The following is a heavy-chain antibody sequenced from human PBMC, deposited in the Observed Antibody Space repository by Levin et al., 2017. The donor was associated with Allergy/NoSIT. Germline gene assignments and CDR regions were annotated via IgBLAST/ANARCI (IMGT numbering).Heavy chain of an antibody. CDR2: IYYSGST. D-gene: IGHD2-15*01. CDR3: ARTGCCSGGSCYHSSWFDP. CDR1: GGSISSYY. Sequence: GSLRLSCTVSGGSISSYYWSWIRQPPGKGLEWIGYIYYSGSTNYNPSLKSRVTISVDTSKNQFSLKLNSVTAADPAVYYCARTGCCSGGSCYHSSWFDPWGQGTLVIVSS. J-gene: IGHJ5*02. V-gene: IGHV4-59*08.